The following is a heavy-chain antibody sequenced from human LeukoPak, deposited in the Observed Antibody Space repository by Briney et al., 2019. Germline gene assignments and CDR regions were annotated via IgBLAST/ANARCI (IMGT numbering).Heavy chain of an antibody. Sequence: MASETLSLTCTVSGGSISSSSYYWGWIRQPPGKELEWIGSIYYSGSTYYNPSLKSRVTISVDTSKNQFSLKLSSVTAADTAVYYCARDTRYFEGRRGVRTFDYWGQGTLVTVSS. J-gene: IGHJ4*02. CDR1: GGSISSSSYY. CDR2: IYYSGST. V-gene: IGHV4-39*07. CDR3: ARDTRYFEGRRGVRTFDY. D-gene: IGHD3-3*01.